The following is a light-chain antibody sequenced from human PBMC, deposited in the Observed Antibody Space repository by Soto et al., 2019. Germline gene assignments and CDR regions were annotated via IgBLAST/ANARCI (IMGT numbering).Light chain of an antibody. V-gene: IGKV1-5*03. J-gene: IGKJ4*01. CDR1: QSISSW. CDR2: KAS. Sequence: DIQMTQSPSTLSASVGDRATITCRASQSISSWLAWYQQRPGKAPKLLIYKASSLESGVPSRFSGSGSGTEFTLTISSLQPDDFATYYCQQYNSYPLTFGGGTKVEIK. CDR3: QQYNSYPLT.